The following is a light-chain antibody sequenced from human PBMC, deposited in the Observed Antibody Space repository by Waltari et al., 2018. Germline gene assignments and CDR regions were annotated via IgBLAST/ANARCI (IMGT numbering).Light chain of an antibody. J-gene: IGLJ2*01. V-gene: IGLV1-47*01. Sequence: QSVLTQPPSTSGPPGQGVTISCSGGSSNTGSNYVYWYLQVPGTAPKLLMFKNDQRPSGVPDRISGSKSGTSASLAINGLRSDDEGDYYCAAWDDSLNGWEFGGGTKVTVL. CDR2: KND. CDR1: SSNTGSNY. CDR3: AAWDDSLNGWE.